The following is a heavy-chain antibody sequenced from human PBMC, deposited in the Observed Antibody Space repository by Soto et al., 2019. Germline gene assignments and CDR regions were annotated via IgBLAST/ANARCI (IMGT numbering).Heavy chain of an antibody. Sequence: AETLSLTCAVYGGSFSGYYLSWIRQPPGKGLEWIGEINHSGSTNYNPSLKSRVTISVDTSKNQFSLKLSSVTAADTAVYYCARGPNSLLRVDAQGGMDVWGQGTTVTVPS. CDR3: ARGPNSLLRVDAQGGMDV. CDR1: GGSFSGYY. D-gene: IGHD2-8*01. J-gene: IGHJ6*02. V-gene: IGHV4-34*01. CDR2: INHSGST.